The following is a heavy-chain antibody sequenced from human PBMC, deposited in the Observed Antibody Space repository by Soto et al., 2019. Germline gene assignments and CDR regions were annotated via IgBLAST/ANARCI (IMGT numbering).Heavy chain of an antibody. Sequence: SETLSLTCAVYGGSFSGYYWSWIRQPPGKVLEWIGEINHSGSTNYNPSLKSRVTISVDTSKNQFSLKLSSVTAADTAVYYCAGRLLWFGDLLVYYYGMDVWGQGTTVTVSS. D-gene: IGHD3-10*01. V-gene: IGHV4-34*01. CDR1: GGSFSGYY. J-gene: IGHJ6*02. CDR2: INHSGST. CDR3: AGRLLWFGDLLVYYYGMDV.